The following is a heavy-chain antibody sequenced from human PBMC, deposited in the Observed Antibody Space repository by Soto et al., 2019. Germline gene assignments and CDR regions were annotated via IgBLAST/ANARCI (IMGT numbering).Heavy chain of an antibody. CDR3: AKDRRDGYTTCSRCYGVDV. CDR1: GFNFGAYG. V-gene: IGHV3-30*18. D-gene: IGHD5-18*01. J-gene: IGHJ6*02. CDR2: ISHDGTKT. Sequence: QVQLVESGGGVVQPGTSLRLACEASGFNFGAYGMHWVHQAPGKGLAWVAVISHDGTKTYYSDSVKGRFTVSRDNSKNMLYVQMVSLRPDDTAVYSCAKDRRDGYTTCSRCYGVDVWGQGTTVTVSS.